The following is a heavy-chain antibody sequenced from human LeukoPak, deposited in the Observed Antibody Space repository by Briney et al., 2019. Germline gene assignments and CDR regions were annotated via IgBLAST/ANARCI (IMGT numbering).Heavy chain of an antibody. CDR1: GFTFSSYG. Sequence: GGSLRLSCVASGFTFSSYGMHWVRQAPGKGLEWVAVISYDGSNKYYADSVKGRFTISRDNSKNTLYLQMNSLRAEDTAVYYCAREERGAYYFDYWGQGTLVTVSS. V-gene: IGHV3-30*03. D-gene: IGHD3-16*01. CDR3: AREERGAYYFDY. CDR2: ISYDGSNK. J-gene: IGHJ4*02.